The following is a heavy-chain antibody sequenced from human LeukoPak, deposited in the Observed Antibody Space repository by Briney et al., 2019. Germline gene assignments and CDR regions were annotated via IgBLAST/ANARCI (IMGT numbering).Heavy chain of an antibody. CDR3: ATESAGYLDY. J-gene: IGHJ4*02. Sequence: GGSLRLSCAASGFTFSSYAMHWVRQAPGKGLEWVSGISWNSGSIGYADSVKGRFTISRDNAKNSLYLQMNSLRAEDMALYYCATESAGYLDYWGQGTLVTVSS. D-gene: IGHD6-13*01. V-gene: IGHV3-9*03. CDR1: GFTFSSYA. CDR2: ISWNSGSI.